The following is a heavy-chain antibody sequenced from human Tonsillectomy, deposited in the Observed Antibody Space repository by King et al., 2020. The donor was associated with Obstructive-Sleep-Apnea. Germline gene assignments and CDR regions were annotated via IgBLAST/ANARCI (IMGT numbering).Heavy chain of an antibody. D-gene: IGHD1-26*01. CDR3: TRWLDSGSPTDY. CDR2: IRSKANSYAT. Sequence: VQLVESGGGLVQPGGSLKLSCAASGFTFRCSAIHWVRQASGKGLEWVGRIRSKANSYATAYAASVKGRFTISRDDSKNTAYLQMNSLKTGDTGVYYCTRWLDSGSPTDYWGQGTLVTVSS. V-gene: IGHV3-73*01. J-gene: IGHJ4*02. CDR1: GFTFRCSA.